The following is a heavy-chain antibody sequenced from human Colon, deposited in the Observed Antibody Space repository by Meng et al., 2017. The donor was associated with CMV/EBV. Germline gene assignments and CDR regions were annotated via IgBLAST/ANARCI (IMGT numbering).Heavy chain of an antibody. V-gene: IGHV4-31*03. CDR3: AGYYVGRGGQGP. Sequence: TGSGGSVSSGGFHWSWIRQHPEKGLEWIGHTGDSGTTYYNPSLKSRVSISVDTFKNQFSLKVNSVTAADTAVYYCAGYYVGRGGQGPWGQGTLVTVSS. J-gene: IGHJ5*02. CDR2: TGDSGTT. CDR1: GGSVSSGGFH. D-gene: IGHD3-10*02.